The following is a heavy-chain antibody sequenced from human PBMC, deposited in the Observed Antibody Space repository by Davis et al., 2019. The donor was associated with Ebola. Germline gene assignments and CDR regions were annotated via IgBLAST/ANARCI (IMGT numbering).Heavy chain of an antibody. D-gene: IGHD2-15*01. CDR1: GFTFGSFW. J-gene: IGHJ4*02. CDR3: ARDHSMYYFDY. V-gene: IGHV3-30*03. Sequence: GESLKISCAASGFTFGSFWMSWVRQAPGKGLEWVALISFDAKYKYYADSVKGRFIISRDNSIHTLYLQMSSLRAEDTAIYYCARDHSMYYFDYWGPGTLVTVSS. CDR2: ISFDAKYK.